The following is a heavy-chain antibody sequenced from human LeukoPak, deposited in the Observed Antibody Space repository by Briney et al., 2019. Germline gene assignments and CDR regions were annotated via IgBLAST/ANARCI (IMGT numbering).Heavy chain of an antibody. Sequence: PGGSLRLSCAASGSTFSNAWMSWVRQAPGKGLEWVGRIKSKTDGGTTDYAAPVKGGFTISRDDSKNTLYLQMNSLKTEDTAVYYCTTPLRYFDWSDWGQGTLVTVSS. V-gene: IGHV3-15*01. CDR1: GSTFSNAW. CDR3: TTPLRYFDWSD. CDR2: IKSKTDGGTT. J-gene: IGHJ1*01. D-gene: IGHD3-9*01.